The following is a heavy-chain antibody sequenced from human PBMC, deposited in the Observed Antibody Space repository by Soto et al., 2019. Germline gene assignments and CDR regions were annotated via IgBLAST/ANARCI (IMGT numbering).Heavy chain of an antibody. CDR2: IYYSGGT. V-gene: IGHV4-30-4*01. CDR3: ARWWFGEFFDY. D-gene: IGHD3-10*01. CDR1: GGSISSGDYY. J-gene: IGHJ4*02. Sequence: QVQLQESGPGLVKPSQTLSLTCTVSGGSISSGDYYWSWIRQPPGKGLEWIGYIYYSGGTYYNPSLTSRVTRSVDTSKSQCSLKLSSVSAADTAVYYCARWWFGEFFDYGGQGTLVTVSS.